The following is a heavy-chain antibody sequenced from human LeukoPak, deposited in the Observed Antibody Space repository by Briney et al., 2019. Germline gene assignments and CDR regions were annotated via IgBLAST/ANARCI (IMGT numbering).Heavy chain of an antibody. D-gene: IGHD6-19*01. Sequence: AVTLSLTCTVPGGSIISYFWSWILQPPGKGLEWIGYIYYSGSTNYNPSLKSRVTMSVDTSKNQFSLKLSSVTAADTAVYYCARIDRAVAGTIDYWGQGTLVTVSS. CDR1: GGSIISYF. CDR2: IYYSGST. CDR3: ARIDRAVAGTIDY. J-gene: IGHJ4*02. V-gene: IGHV4-59*08.